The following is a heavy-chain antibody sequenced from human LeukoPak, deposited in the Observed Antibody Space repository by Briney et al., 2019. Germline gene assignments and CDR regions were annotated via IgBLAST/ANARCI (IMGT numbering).Heavy chain of an antibody. CDR1: GFTFSSYG. D-gene: IGHD2-15*01. V-gene: IGHV3-33*06. CDR2: IWYDGSNK. CDR3: AKDYCSGGSCYFFDY. J-gene: IGHJ4*02. Sequence: PGRSLRLSCAASGFTFSSYGMHWVRQAPGKGLEWVAVIWYDGSNKYYADSVKGRFTISRDNSKNTLYLQMNSLRAEDTAVYYCAKDYCSGGSCYFFDYWAREPWSPSPQ.